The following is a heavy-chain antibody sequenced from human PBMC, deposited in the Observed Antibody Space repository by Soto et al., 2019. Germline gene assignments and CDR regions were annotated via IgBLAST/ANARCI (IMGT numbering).Heavy chain of an antibody. CDR2: IYYSGST. CDR1: GGSISSYY. J-gene: IGHJ4*02. V-gene: IGHV4-59*08. Sequence: SETLSLTCTVSGGSISSYYWSWIRQPPGKGLEWIGYIYYSGSTNYNPSLKSRVTISVDTSKNQFSLKLSSVTAADTAVYYCASFSFDWLSGVNWGQGTLVTVSS. CDR3: ASFSFDWLSGVN. D-gene: IGHD3-9*01.